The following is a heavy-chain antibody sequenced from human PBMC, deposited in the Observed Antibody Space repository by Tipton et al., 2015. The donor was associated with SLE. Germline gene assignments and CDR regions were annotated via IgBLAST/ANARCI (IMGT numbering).Heavy chain of an antibody. D-gene: IGHD3-3*01. CDR3: ARLQYIFAGMDV. CDR2: TSYSGRT. CDR1: GDSISSRSYY. Sequence: TLSLTCTVSGDSISSRSYYWGWIRQSPGKGLEWIGSTSYSGRTIYNPSLTGRVTISSDTSKNQFYLNLRSVTAADTAMYYCARLQYIFAGMDVWGKGTTVTVSS. J-gene: IGHJ6*04. V-gene: IGHV4-39*07.